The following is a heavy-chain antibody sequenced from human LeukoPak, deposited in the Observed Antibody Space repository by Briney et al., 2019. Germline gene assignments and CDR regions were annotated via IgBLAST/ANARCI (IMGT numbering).Heavy chain of an antibody. V-gene: IGHV3-30*02. J-gene: IGHJ4*02. Sequence: GGSLRLSCAASGFTFSSYGMHWVRQAPGKGLEWVAVIWYDGSNKYYADSVKGRFTISRDNSKNTLYLQMNSLRAEDTAVYYCAKDWGDYGGNPVPDYWGQGTLVTVSS. CDR3: AKDWGDYGGNPVPDY. D-gene: IGHD4-23*01. CDR2: IWYDGSNK. CDR1: GFTFSSYG.